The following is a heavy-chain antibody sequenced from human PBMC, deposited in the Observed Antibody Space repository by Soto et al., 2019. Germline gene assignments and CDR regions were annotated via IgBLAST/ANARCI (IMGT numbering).Heavy chain of an antibody. CDR3: AREVSSSSWYVDS. CDR1: GGSFSDYY. CDR2: INHSGTT. V-gene: IGHV4-34*01. Sequence: SETLSLTCAVYGGSFSDYYWSWIRQSPGKGLEWIAEINHSGTTDYNPSLKSRVTISVDTSKNQISLKLSSVTAADTAIYYCAREVSSSSWYVDSWGQGTLVTVS. J-gene: IGHJ4*02. D-gene: IGHD6-13*01.